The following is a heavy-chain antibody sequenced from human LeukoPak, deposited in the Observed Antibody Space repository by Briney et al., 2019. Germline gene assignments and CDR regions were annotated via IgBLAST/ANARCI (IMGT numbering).Heavy chain of an antibody. CDR1: GGTFNTYS. V-gene: IGHV1-69*11. CDR2: IIAILSQA. D-gene: IGHD5-12*01. CDR3: ATGGGYVDAFDV. J-gene: IGHJ3*01. Sequence: SVKVSCKASGGTFNTYSINWVRQAPGQGFEWMGRIIAILSQANYAQKFQGRVSITADESTTTAYLELRSLRSEDTAVYYCATGGGYVDAFDVWGQGTMVTVSS.